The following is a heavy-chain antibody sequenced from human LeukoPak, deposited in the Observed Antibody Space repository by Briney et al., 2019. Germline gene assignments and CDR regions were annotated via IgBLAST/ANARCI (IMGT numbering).Heavy chain of an antibody. D-gene: IGHD3-10*01. J-gene: IGHJ6*03. Sequence: GGTLRLSCAASGFTFSSNGMSWVRQAPGKGLEWVSVIYSGGSTYYADSVKGRFTISRDNSKNTLYLQMNSLRAEDTAVYYCAKDLGLTMVRGVAYYYYYYMDVWGKGTTVTISS. V-gene: IGHV3-66*01. CDR3: AKDLGLTMVRGVAYYYYYYMDV. CDR1: GFTFSSNG. CDR2: IYSGGST.